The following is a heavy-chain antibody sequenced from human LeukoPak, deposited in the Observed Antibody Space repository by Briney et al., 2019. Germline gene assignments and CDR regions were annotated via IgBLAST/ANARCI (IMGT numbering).Heavy chain of an antibody. CDR3: ATFLDYTIDY. CDR2: IYHSGST. D-gene: IGHD4-11*01. Sequence: SETLSLTCAVSGGSISSSNWWSWVRQPPGKGLEWIGEIYHSGSTNYNPSLKSRVTISVDTSKNQFSLKLSSVTAADTAVYYCATFLDYTIDYWGQGTLVTVSS. CDR1: GGSISSSNW. J-gene: IGHJ4*02. V-gene: IGHV4-4*02.